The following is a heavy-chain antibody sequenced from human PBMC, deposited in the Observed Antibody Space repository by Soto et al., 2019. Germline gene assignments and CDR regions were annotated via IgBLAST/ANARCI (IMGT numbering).Heavy chain of an antibody. CDR1: GFTFSSYE. D-gene: IGHD2-21*02. CDR2: ISSSGRTT. V-gene: IGHV3-48*03. Sequence: EVLLVESGGGMVQPGGSLRLSCEVSGFTFSSYEMNWVRQAPGKGLEWVSYISSSGRTTYNADSVKGRFTISRDNAKNSLYLQMNRQRDEDTAVYYCARDGKNYVGVDWWGKGTMVTVSS. CDR3: ARDGKNYVGVDW. J-gene: IGHJ4*02.